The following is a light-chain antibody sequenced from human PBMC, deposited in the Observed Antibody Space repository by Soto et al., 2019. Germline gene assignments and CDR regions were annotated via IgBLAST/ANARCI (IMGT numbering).Light chain of an antibody. CDR1: QDISNY. CDR3: QQYDNLPLT. Sequence: DIPMTQSPSSLSASVGDRVTITCQARQDISNYLNWYQQKPGKAPKLLIYDASNLETGVPSRFSGSGSGTDSTLTISSLQPEDIATYYCQQYDNLPLTFGGGTKVEIK. J-gene: IGKJ4*02. CDR2: DAS. V-gene: IGKV1-33*01.